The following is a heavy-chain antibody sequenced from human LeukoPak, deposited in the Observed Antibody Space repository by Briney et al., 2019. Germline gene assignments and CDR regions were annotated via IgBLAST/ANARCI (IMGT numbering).Heavy chain of an antibody. CDR1: GGSISSYY. J-gene: IGHJ5*02. CDR3: ARDRVVVPAARPNWFDP. D-gene: IGHD2-2*01. CDR2: IYTSGST. V-gene: IGHV4-4*07. Sequence: SETLSLTCTVSGGSISSYYWSWLRQPAGKGLEWVGRIYTSGSTNYNPSLTSRVTMSVDTSKNQFSLKLSSVTAADTAVYYCARDRVVVPAARPNWFDPWGQGTLVTVSS.